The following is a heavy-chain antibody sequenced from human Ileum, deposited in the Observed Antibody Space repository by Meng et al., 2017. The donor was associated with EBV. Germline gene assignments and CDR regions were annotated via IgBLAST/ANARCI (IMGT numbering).Heavy chain of an antibody. V-gene: IGHV1-18*01. CDR2: ISAYHGTT. Sequence: VVSTPGAAVQVSGKQSRYTFTSSGSSVVRPAPGQGLAWMGSISAYHGTTNYAQKLQGRITMNTDTSRSTAYMKVRRLRSDTTAVYYCATEYPGQFDPWGQGTLVTVSS. CDR3: ATEYPGQFDP. J-gene: IGHJ5*02. CDR1: RYTFTSSG.